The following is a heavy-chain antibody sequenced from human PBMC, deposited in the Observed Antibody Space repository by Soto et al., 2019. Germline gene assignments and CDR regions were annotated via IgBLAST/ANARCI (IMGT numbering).Heavy chain of an antibody. CDR2: ISGSGGST. D-gene: IGHD6-13*01. V-gene: IGHV3-23*01. CDR3: AKDQGGSSSWYDY. J-gene: IGHJ4*02. CDR1: GFTFSSYS. Sequence: PGGSLRLSCAASGFTFSSYSMSWVRQAPGKGLEWVSAISGSGGSTYYADSVKGRFTISRDNSKNTLYLQMNSLRAEDTAVYYCAKDQGGSSSWYDYWGQGTLVTVSS.